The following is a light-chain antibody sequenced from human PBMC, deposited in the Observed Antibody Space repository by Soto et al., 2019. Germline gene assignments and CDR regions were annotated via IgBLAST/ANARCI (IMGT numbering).Light chain of an antibody. J-gene: IGKJ4*01. V-gene: IGKV3-15*01. CDR1: QSISSN. CDR3: QQHNNRPLP. CDR2: GAS. Sequence: IVRTQARGNLGGSPREGGTLCWGASQSISSNLAWYQQKPGQAPRLLIYGASTRATGIPARFSGSGSGTEFPLTLSSLQPDESAVHQRQQHNNRPLPIAGGTKVDIK.